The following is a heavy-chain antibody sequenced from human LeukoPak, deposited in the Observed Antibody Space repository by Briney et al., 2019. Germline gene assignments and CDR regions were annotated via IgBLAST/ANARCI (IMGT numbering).Heavy chain of an antibody. Sequence: GGSLRLSCSASGFTFSRYAMHWVRQAPGKGLEYVSGINDNGGRTHYGDSVKGRFGISRDNSKNTLHLQMSTLRAEDTALYYCVKDVGGSYAFDYWGQGILVTVAS. V-gene: IGHV3-64D*09. CDR1: GFTFSRYA. J-gene: IGHJ4*02. CDR2: INDNGGRT. D-gene: IGHD1-26*01. CDR3: VKDVGGSYAFDY.